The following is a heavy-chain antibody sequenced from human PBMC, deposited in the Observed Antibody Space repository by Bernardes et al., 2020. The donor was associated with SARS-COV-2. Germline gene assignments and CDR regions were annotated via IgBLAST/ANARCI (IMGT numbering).Heavy chain of an antibody. CDR2: AYYSGST. CDR1: GASTSSYY. V-gene: IGHV4-59*01. J-gene: IGHJ5*02. Sequence: LSLTCTVSGASTSSYYWSWIRQPPGKGLEWIGYAYYSGSTNYNPSLKSRVSISVDTSNSQFSLKLTSVTASDTAVYYCARVGNGSYNWFDPWGQGTLVTVSS. D-gene: IGHD1-26*01. CDR3: ARVGNGSYNWFDP.